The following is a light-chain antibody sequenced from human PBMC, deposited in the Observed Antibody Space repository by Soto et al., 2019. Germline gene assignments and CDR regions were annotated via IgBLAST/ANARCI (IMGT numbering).Light chain of an antibody. V-gene: IGLV2-11*01. CDR2: DVN. Sequence: QSGLTRPRSVSGSPGQAVAISCTGTSSDVGGYNYVPWYQQHPGKAPKVMIFDVNKRPSGVPDRFSGSKSGNTASLTISGLQAEDEADYYCCSYAGRYTYVFGTGTKVTVL. CDR3: CSYAGRYTYV. J-gene: IGLJ1*01. CDR1: SSDVGGYNY.